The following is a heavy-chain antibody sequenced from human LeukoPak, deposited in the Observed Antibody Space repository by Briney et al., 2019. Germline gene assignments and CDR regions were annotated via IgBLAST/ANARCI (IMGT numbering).Heavy chain of an antibody. CDR3: ARAARPYYSDY. CDR2: IYHSGST. CDR1: GDSISSGGYY. J-gene: IGHJ4*02. Sequence: LSQTLSLTCTVSGDSISSGGYYWSWIRQPPGKGLEWIRYIYHSGSTYYNPSLKSRVTISVDRSKNQFSLKLSSVTAADTAVYYCARAARPYYSDYWGQGTLVTVSS. D-gene: IGHD6-6*01. V-gene: IGHV4-30-2*01.